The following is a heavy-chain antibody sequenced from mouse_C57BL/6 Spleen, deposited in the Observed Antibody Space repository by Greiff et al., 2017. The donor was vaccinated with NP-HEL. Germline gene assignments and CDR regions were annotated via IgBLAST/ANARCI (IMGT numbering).Heavy chain of an antibody. CDR1: GFNIKDYY. Sequence: EVKLVESGAELVKPGASVKLSCTASGFNIKDYYMHWVKQRTEQGLEWIGRIDPEDGETKYVPKFQGKATITADTSSNTAYLQLSSLTSEDTAVYYCARWGDAYWGQGTLVTVSA. V-gene: IGHV14-2*01. CDR2: IDPEDGET. J-gene: IGHJ3*01. CDR3: ARWGDAY.